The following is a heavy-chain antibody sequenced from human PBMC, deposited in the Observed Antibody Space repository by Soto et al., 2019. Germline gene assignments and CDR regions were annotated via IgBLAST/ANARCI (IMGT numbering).Heavy chain of an antibody. CDR1: GYTFTDYY. V-gene: IGHV1-2*02. CDR2: MNPKSGGA. CDR3: TRENIENSDGLYDAFDI. Sequence: ASEKVSCKTSGYTFTDYYTHWVRQAPGQGLEWMGWMNPKSGGAYFAQKFQGRVTLTRDTSIGTAYTEVNSLTSDDTAVYFCTRENIENSDGLYDAFDIWGQGTTVTVSS. D-gene: IGHD5-18*01. J-gene: IGHJ3*02.